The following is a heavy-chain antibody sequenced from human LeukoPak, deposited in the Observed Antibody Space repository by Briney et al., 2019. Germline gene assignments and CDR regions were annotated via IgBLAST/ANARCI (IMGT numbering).Heavy chain of an antibody. CDR2: INSDGSST. Sequence: GGSLRLSCAASGFTFSSYWMHWVRQAPGKGLVWVSRINSDGSSTTYADSVKGRFTISRDNSKNTLYLQMNSLRAEDTAVYYCANRCSGGSCYSHPGAWWGQGTLVTVSS. D-gene: IGHD2-15*01. J-gene: IGHJ4*02. CDR1: GFTFSSYW. CDR3: ANRCSGGSCYSHPGAW. V-gene: IGHV3-74*01.